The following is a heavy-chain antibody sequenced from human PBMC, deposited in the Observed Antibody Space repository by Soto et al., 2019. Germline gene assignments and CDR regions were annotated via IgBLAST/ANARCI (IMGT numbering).Heavy chain of an antibody. CDR3: AKGPEQLVHGVFDY. CDR2: TDSGGGVT. V-gene: IGHV3-23*01. CDR1: GFTLGTYV. J-gene: IGHJ4*02. Sequence: EVQLLESGGGLVQPGGSLRLSCAASGFTLGTYVMSWVRQAPGKGLEWVSGTDSGGGVTNYADSVKGRFTISRDNSKNTLSLQMNGLRAEDTAVFYCAKGPEQLVHGVFDYWGQGTLVNVSS. D-gene: IGHD6-6*01.